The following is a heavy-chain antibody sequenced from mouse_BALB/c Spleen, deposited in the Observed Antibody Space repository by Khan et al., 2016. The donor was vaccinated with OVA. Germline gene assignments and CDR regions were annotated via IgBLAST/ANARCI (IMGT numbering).Heavy chain of an antibody. CDR2: ISYSGST. J-gene: IGHJ4*01. CDR1: GYSITSDYA. CDR3: ARDGSRYNYAMDY. Sequence: VQLVESGPGLVKPSQSLSLTCTVTGYSITSDYAWNWIRQFPGNKLEWMGYISYSGSTNYNPALKSRISITRDTSKNQFFLQLNSVTTEDTATYYCARDGSRYNYAMDYGGQGTSVTVSS. D-gene: IGHD2-3*01. V-gene: IGHV3-2*02.